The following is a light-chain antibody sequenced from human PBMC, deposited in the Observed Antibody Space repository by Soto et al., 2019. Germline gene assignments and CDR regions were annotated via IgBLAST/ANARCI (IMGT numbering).Light chain of an antibody. J-gene: IGLJ2*01. Sequence: QSVLTQPASVSGSPGQSITISCTGTSSDVGGYNYVSWYQQHPGTAPKLMIYDVSNRPSGVSNRFSGSKSGNTASLTISGLQAEDEADYYCSSYTSSTTVVFGGGTKVTVL. V-gene: IGLV2-14*01. CDR2: DVS. CDR1: SSDVGGYNY. CDR3: SSYTSSTTVV.